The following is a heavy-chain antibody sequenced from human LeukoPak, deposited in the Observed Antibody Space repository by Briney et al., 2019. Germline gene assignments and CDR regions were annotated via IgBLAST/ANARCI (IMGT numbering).Heavy chain of an antibody. Sequence: GGSLRLSCAASGFTFSNAWMSWVRQAPGKGLEWVGRIKSKTDGGTTGYAAPVKGRFTTSRDDSKNTLYLQMNSLKTEDTAVYYCTTVGGGSSSADYWGQGTLVTVSS. J-gene: IGHJ4*02. CDR3: TTVGGGSSSADY. V-gene: IGHV3-15*01. CDR2: IKSKTDGGTT. CDR1: GFTFSNAW. D-gene: IGHD6-6*01.